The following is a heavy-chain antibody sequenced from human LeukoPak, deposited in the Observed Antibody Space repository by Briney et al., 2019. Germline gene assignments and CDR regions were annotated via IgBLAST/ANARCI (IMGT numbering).Heavy chain of an antibody. J-gene: IGHJ4*02. V-gene: IGHV4-39*01. CDR3: ARLTPYYYDSSAYYFDY. CDR2: IYYSGST. Sequence: PSEALSLTCTVSGGSISSSNYYWGWIRQPPGKGLEWIGGIYYSGSTYYNPSLKSRVTISVDTSNNQFSLKLSSVTAADTAVYYCARLTPYYYDSSAYYFDYWGPGTLVTVSS. D-gene: IGHD3-22*01. CDR1: GGSISSSNYY.